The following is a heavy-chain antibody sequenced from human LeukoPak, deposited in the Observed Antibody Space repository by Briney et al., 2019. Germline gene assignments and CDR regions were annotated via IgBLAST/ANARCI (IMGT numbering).Heavy chain of an antibody. D-gene: IGHD6-6*01. Sequence: ASVKVSCKASGYTFTSYYMHWVRQAPGQGLEWMGIINPSGGSTSYAQKFQGRVTMTRDTSTSTVYMELSSLRSEDTAVYYCARVQSRSSSSRGPHYYGMDVWGQGTTVTVSS. CDR1: GYTFTSYY. J-gene: IGHJ6*02. CDR3: ARVQSRSSSSRGPHYYGMDV. V-gene: IGHV1-46*01. CDR2: INPSGGST.